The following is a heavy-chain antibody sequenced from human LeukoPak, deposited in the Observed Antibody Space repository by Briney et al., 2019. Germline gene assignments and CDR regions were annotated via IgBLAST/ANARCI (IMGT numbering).Heavy chain of an antibody. V-gene: IGHV3-53*01. CDR2: LYTGGGT. CDR3: TRSGYRHPYHFDS. D-gene: IGHD3-22*01. Sequence: AGGSLRLSCAASGFSVSTTYMSWVRQTPEKGLQWVSVLYTGGGTDHADSVKGRFTISRDSSKNTLSLQMNNLRAEDTAIYYCTRSGYRHPYHFDSWGQGTLVIVSS. CDR1: GFSVSTTY. J-gene: IGHJ4*02.